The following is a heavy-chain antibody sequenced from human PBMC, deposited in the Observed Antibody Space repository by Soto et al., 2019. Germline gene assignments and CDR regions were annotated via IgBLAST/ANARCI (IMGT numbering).Heavy chain of an antibody. V-gene: IGHV4-59*08. CDR3: ARRIVVVTASSLYYYMDV. CDR1: GGSISSYY. Sequence: SETLSLTCTVSGGSISSYYWSWIRQPPGKGLEWIGYIYYSGSTNYNPSLKSRVTISVDTSKNQFSLKLSSVTAADTAVYYCARRIVVVTASSLYYYMDVWGKGTTVTVSS. J-gene: IGHJ6*03. D-gene: IGHD2-21*02. CDR2: IYYSGST.